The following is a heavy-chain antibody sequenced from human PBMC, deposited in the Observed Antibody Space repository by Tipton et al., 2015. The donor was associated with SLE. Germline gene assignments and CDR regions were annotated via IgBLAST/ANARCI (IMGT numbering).Heavy chain of an antibody. D-gene: IGHD3-22*01. CDR1: GDSIRRHF. J-gene: IGHJ5*02. CDR2: IYYSGST. V-gene: IGHV4-59*11. CDR3: ARDPEGKYYYDKEGIWFDP. Sequence: GLVKPSETLSLTCTVSGDSIRRHFWSWIRQPPGKGLEWIGYIYYSGSTYYNPSLKSRVTISVDTSKNQFSLKLSSVTAADTAVYYCARDPEGKYYYDKEGIWFDPWGQGTLVTVSS.